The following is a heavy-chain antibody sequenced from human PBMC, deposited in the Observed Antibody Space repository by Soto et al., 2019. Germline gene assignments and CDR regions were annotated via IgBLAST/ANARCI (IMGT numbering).Heavy chain of an antibody. CDR3: ARDNNDFWSLYPLAFDY. J-gene: IGHJ4*02. CDR2: VSTSGNV. V-gene: IGHV4-4*07. Sequence: SETLSLTCTVSGGSLTKYYWSWIRQPAGKGLEWIGRVSTSGNVVSKASLRSRLTMSVDTSKNQFSLRLTSATAADTAVYYCARDNNDFWSLYPLAFDYWGQGALVTVSS. D-gene: IGHD3-3*01. CDR1: GGSLTKYY.